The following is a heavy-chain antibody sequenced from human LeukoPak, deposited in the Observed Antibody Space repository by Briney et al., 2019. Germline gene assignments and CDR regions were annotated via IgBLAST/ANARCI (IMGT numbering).Heavy chain of an antibody. CDR2: ISGSGGST. CDR1: GFTFSSYA. Sequence: GGSLRLSCAVSGFTFSSYAMSWVRQAPGKGLEWVSAISGSGGSTYYADSVKGRFTISRDNSKNTLYLQMNSLRAEDTAVYYCAKVRGYCSGGSCYPPYYFDYWGQGTLVTVSS. J-gene: IGHJ4*02. V-gene: IGHV3-23*01. D-gene: IGHD2-15*01. CDR3: AKVRGYCSGGSCYPPYYFDY.